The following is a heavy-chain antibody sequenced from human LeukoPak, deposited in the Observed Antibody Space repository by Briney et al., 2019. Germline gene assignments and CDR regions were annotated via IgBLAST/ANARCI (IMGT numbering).Heavy chain of an antibody. D-gene: IGHD5-12*01. CDR2: IYYSGST. V-gene: IGHV4-39*07. CDR1: GGSISSSSYY. J-gene: IGHJ5*02. CDR3: AREYSGYDFRAEP. Sequence: ASETLSLTCTVSGGSISSSSYYWGWIRQPPGKGLEWIGSIYYSGSTYYNPSLKSRVTISVDTSKNQFSLKLSSVTAADTAVYYCAREYSGYDFRAEPWGQGTLVTVSS.